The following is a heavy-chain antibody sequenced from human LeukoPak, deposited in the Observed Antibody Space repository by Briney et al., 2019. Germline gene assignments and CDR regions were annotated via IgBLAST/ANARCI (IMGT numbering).Heavy chain of an antibody. Sequence: SETLSLTCTVSGGSISSYYWSWIRQPPGKGLEWIGEINHSGSTNYNPSLKSRVTISVDTSKNQFSLKLSSVTAADTAVYYCARGGANTYYYDSSGYYWDFDYWGQGTLVTVSS. D-gene: IGHD3-22*01. J-gene: IGHJ4*02. CDR3: ARGGANTYYYDSSGYYWDFDY. CDR2: INHSGST. V-gene: IGHV4-34*01. CDR1: GGSISSYY.